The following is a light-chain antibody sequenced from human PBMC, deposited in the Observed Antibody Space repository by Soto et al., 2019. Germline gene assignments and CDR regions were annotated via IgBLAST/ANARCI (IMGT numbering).Light chain of an antibody. CDR1: QSVSSY. J-gene: IGKJ5*01. CDR3: QQRSNWPPIN. V-gene: IGKV3-11*01. Sequence: EIVLTQSPATLSLSPGEIATLSCSASQSVSSYLAWYQQKPGQAPRLLIYDASNRATGIPARFSGSGSGTDFTLAVSSLEPEDFAVYYCQQRSNWPPINCGQGTRREIK. CDR2: DAS.